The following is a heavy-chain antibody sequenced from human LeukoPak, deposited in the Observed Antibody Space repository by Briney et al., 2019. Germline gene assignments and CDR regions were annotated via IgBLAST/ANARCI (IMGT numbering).Heavy chain of an antibody. D-gene: IGHD6-19*01. J-gene: IGHJ4*02. Sequence: GGSLRLSCAASGFIFNNYAMSWVRQAPGKGLEWVSAISESGGETYHADSVKGRFTISRDTSKSTLYLQMNSLRAEDTAVYYCARAGGWYPEDYFDYWGQGTLVTVSS. CDR3: ARAGGWYPEDYFDY. CDR1: GFIFNNYA. CDR2: ISESGGET. V-gene: IGHV3-23*01.